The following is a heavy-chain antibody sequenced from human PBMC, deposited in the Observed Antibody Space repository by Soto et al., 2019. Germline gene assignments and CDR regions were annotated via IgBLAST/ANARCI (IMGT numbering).Heavy chain of an antibody. V-gene: IGHV3-53*01. D-gene: IGHD3-16*01. J-gene: IGHJ4*02. CDR1: GFTVSNNH. CDR2: VHGGGST. CDR3: AGRLTTAARLDY. Sequence: VQLVESGGGLIQPGGSLRLSCAASGFTVSNNHMTWVRQAAGKGLELVAFVHGGGSTSYADSVKDRFTISRDNSKNTLYLHMDSLRAEDTAIYYCAGRLTTAARLDYWGRGTLVTVSS.